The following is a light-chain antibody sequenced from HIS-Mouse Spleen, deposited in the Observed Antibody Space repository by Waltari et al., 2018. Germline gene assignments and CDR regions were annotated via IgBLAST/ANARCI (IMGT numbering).Light chain of an antibody. V-gene: IGLV1-47*01. CDR2: RNN. CDR1: SSNIGSSY. J-gene: IGLJ1*01. Sequence: QSVLTQPPSASGTPGQRVTISCSGSSSNIGSSYLYWYQQLPGTAPKPLIYRNNQRPSGVPDRFSGSKSGTSASLAISGLRSEDEADYYCAAWDDSLSGYVFGTGTKVTVL. CDR3: AAWDDSLSGYV.